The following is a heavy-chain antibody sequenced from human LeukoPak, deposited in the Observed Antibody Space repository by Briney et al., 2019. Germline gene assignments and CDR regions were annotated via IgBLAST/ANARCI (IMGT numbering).Heavy chain of an antibody. D-gene: IGHD2/OR15-2a*01. V-gene: IGHV3-7*01. J-gene: IGHJ5*02. CDR1: GFTFSSYW. CDR3: ARGKTSQNIVTRKTYNWFDP. Sequence: PGGFLRLSCAASGFTFSSYWMSWVRQAPGKGLEWVANIKQDGREKYYVDSVKGRFTISRDNAKNSLYLQMKSLRAEDTAVYYCARGKTSQNIVTRKTYNWFDPWGQGTLVTVSS. CDR2: IKQDGREK.